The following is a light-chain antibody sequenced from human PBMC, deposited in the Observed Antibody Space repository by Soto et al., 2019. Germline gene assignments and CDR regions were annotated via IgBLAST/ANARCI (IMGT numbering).Light chain of an antibody. CDR1: QTITTSQ. V-gene: IGKV3-20*01. Sequence: EIVLTQSPGTLSLSPGERATLFCRASQTITTSQLAWYQQKPGQAPRVLIFGASNRATGIPDRFSGSGSGTDFTLTISRLEPEDVAIYYCQQYAGSPRTFGQGNTLEVK. J-gene: IGKJ1*01. CDR3: QQYAGSPRT. CDR2: GAS.